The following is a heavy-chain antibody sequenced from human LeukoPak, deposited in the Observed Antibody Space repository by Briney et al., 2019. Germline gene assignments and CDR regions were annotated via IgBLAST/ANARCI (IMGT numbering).Heavy chain of an antibody. J-gene: IGHJ4*02. D-gene: IGHD6-13*01. CDR1: GXTFSSYN. V-gene: IGHV3-21*01. CDR3: AGISAAGTF. CDR2: ISTGGTYI. Sequence: GGSLTLSCAGSGXTFSSYNMNWVRQAPGKGLEWVSSISTGGTYIYYADSVKGRFTISRDDAKNSLYLQMNTLRAEDTAVYYCAGISAAGTFWGQGALVTVSS.